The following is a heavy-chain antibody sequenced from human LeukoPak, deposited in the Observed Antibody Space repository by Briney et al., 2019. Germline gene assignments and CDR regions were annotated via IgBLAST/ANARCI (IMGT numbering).Heavy chain of an antibody. J-gene: IGHJ4*02. V-gene: IGHV3-48*03. D-gene: IGHD3-10*01. CDR3: ARAGSGSAVFDY. Sequence: GGSLRLSCAASGFTFSSYEMNWVRQAPGKGLEWVSYISSSGSTIYYADSVKGRFTISRDNAKNSLYLQMNSLRAEDTAVYYCARAGSGSAVFDYWGQGTLVTVSS. CDR2: ISSSGSTI. CDR1: GFTFSSYE.